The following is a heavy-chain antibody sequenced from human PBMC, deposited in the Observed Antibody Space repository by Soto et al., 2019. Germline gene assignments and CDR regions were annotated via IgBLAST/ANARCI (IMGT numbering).Heavy chain of an antibody. D-gene: IGHD6-19*01. V-gene: IGHV3-9*01. J-gene: IGHJ6*02. CDR1: GFTFDDYA. Sequence: EVQLVESGGGLVQPGRSLRLSCAASGFTFDDYAMHWVRQAPGKGLEWVSGISWNSGTIGYADSVKGRFTISRDNAKNXXYLQMNSLTAEDTALYYCAKDSGSGRYHYYYGMDVWGQGTTVTVSS. CDR2: ISWNSGTI. CDR3: AKDSGSGRYHYYYGMDV.